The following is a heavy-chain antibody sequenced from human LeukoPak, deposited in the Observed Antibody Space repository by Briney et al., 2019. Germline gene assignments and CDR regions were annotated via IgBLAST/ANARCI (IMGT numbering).Heavy chain of an antibody. CDR3: ARAYYSSGWYASSFDY. CDR2: IIPIFGTA. J-gene: IGHJ4*02. V-gene: IGHV1-69*06. D-gene: IGHD6-19*01. Sequence: ASVKVSCKASGGTFSSYAISWVRQAPGQGLEWMGGIIPIFGTANYAQKFQGRVTITADKSTSTAYMELSSLRSEDTAVYYCARAYYSSGWYASSFDYWGQGTLVTVSS. CDR1: GGTFSSYA.